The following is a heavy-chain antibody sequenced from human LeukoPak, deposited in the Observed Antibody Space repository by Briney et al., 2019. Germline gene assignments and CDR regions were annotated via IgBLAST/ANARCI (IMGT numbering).Heavy chain of an antibody. CDR1: GGSISSYY. J-gene: IGHJ4*02. V-gene: IGHV4-59*08. D-gene: IGHD1-26*01. CDR2: IYYSGST. Sequence: PSETLSLTCTVSGGSISSYYWSWIRQPPGKGLEWIGYIYYSGSTNYNPSLKSRVTISVDTSKNQFSLKLSSVTAADTAVYYCASTRIVGVGSFDYWGQGTLVTVSS. CDR3: ASTRIVGVGSFDY.